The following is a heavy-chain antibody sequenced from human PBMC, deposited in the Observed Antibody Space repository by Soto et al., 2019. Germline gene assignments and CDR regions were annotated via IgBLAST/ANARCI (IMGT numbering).Heavy chain of an antibody. J-gene: IGHJ1*01. CDR3: ARGGGTILAPLP. CDR2: INPNSGAT. D-gene: IGHD3-3*01. Sequence: VKVSCKASGYTFTGYFMHWVRQAPGQGLEWMGWINPNSGATKYAQKFQGRVTLSRDTSISTAYMELSGLRSDDTAVYYCARGGGTILAPLPWGQAALVTVSS. V-gene: IGHV1-2*02. CDR1: GYTFTGYF.